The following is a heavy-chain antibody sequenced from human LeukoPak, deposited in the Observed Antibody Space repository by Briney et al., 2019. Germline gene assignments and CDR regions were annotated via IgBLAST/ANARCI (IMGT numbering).Heavy chain of an antibody. J-gene: IGHJ3*02. CDR3: TRLPYSSSWYDDAFDI. Sequence: GGSLRLSCAASGFTFSGSAMHWVRQASGKGLEWVGRIRSKANSYATAYAASVKGRFTISREDSKNTAYLQMNSLKTEDTAVYYCTRLPYSSSWYDDAFDIWGQGTMVTVSS. D-gene: IGHD6-13*01. CDR1: GFTFSGSA. V-gene: IGHV3-73*01. CDR2: IRSKANSYAT.